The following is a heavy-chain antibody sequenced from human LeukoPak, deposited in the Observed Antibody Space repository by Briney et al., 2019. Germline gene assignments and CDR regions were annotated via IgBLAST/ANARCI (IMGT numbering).Heavy chain of an antibody. J-gene: IGHJ6*02. CDR1: GFTFSSYG. D-gene: IGHD6-13*01. Sequence: GGSLRLSCAASGFTFSSYGMHWVRQAPGKGLEWVAVISYDGSNKYYADSVKGRFTISRDNSKNTLYPQMNSLRAEDTAVYYCAKDSAAAGTHYYGMDVWGQGTTVTVSS. V-gene: IGHV3-30*18. CDR3: AKDSAAAGTHYYGMDV. CDR2: ISYDGSNK.